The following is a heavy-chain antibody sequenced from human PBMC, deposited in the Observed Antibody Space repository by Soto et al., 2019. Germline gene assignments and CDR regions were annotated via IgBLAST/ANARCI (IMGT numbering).Heavy chain of an antibody. D-gene: IGHD5-12*01. CDR2: INPNSGLT. CDR3: ARESGGATATLDYYYFYMDV. V-gene: IGHV1-2*04. J-gene: IGHJ6*03. CDR1: GDRFTDYY. Sequence: QVQLVQSGAEVKEPGASVTVSCRASGDRFTDYYMHWVRQAPVPGLGWMGWINPNSGLTKYAQKFQGWVTMTRDTSIRTVYMQLSRLRFDDTAIYYCARESGGATATLDYYYFYMDVWGTGTTVTVSS.